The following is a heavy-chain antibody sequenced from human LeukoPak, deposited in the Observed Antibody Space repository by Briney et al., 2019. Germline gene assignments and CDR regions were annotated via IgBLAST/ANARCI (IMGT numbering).Heavy chain of an antibody. Sequence: SETLSLTCTVSGGSISSYYWSWIRQPPGKGLEWIGYIYTSGSTSYNPSLKSRVTMSVDTSKNQFSLKLSSVTAADTAVYYCARGPMTTVVTRGGAFDIWGQGTMVSVSS. CDR2: IYTSGST. CDR3: ARGPMTTVVTRGGAFDI. CDR1: GGSISSYY. D-gene: IGHD4-23*01. V-gene: IGHV4-4*08. J-gene: IGHJ3*02.